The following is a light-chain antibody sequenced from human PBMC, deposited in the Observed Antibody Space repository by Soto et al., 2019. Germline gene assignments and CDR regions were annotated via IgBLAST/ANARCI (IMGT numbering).Light chain of an antibody. CDR3: SSYTSSISYV. V-gene: IGLV2-14*03. CDR1: SSDVGGYNY. CDR2: DVS. J-gene: IGLJ1*01. Sequence: QSALTQPASVSGSPGQSITISCTGTSSDVGGYNYVSWYQSHPGEAPKLIIYDVSNRPPGVSDRFSGSKSGNTASLTISGLQAEDEADYYCSSYTSSISYVFGTGTKLTVL.